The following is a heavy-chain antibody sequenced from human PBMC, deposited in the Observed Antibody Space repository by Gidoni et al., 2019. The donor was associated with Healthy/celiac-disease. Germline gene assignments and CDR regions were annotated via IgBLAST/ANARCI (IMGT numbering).Heavy chain of an antibody. D-gene: IGHD6-19*01. Sequence: EVQLVESGGGLVQPGGSLRLSCAASGFTFSSYEMTWVRQAPGKGLEWVSYMSSSGSTIYYADSVKGRFTISRDNAKNSLYLQMNSLRAEDTAVYYCARDGSSGWWGWYFDLWGRGTLVTVSS. J-gene: IGHJ2*01. CDR1: GFTFSSYE. V-gene: IGHV3-48*03. CDR2: MSSSGSTI. CDR3: ARDGSSGWWGWYFDL.